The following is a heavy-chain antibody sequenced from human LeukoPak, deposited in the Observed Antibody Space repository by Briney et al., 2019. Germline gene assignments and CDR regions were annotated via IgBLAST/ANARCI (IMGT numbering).Heavy chain of an antibody. J-gene: IGHJ4*02. CDR1: GYAFTSYG. CDR2: ISAYNGNT. Sequence: ASVKVSCKASGYAFTSYGISWVRQAPGQGLEWMGWISAYNGNTNYAQKLQGRVTMTRDTSTSTVYMELRSLRSDDTAVYYCARARGIAVAPREWGQGTLVTVSS. D-gene: IGHD6-19*01. CDR3: ARARGIAVAPRE. V-gene: IGHV1-18*01.